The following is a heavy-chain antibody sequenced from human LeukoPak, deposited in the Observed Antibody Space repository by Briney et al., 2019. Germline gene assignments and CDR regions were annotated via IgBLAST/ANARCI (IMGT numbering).Heavy chain of an antibody. J-gene: IGHJ4*02. D-gene: IGHD3-10*01. CDR3: ARYYGSGTYALDY. CDR1: GDSVSSKSTA. Sequence: SQTLSLTCAISGDSVSSKSTAWNWIRQSPSRGLEWLGRTYYRSKWYNGYAVSVKSRITINPDTSKNQFSLQLNSVTPEDTAVYYCARYYGSGTYALDYWGQGTLVTVSS. V-gene: IGHV6-1*01. CDR2: TYYRSKWYN.